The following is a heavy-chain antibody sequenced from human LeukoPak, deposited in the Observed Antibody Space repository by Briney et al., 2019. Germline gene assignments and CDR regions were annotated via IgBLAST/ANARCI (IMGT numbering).Heavy chain of an antibody. CDR3: ARGSRWLQLHLY. Sequence: ASVKVSCKASGGTFSSYAISWVRQAPGQGLEWMGGIIPIFGTANYAQKFQGRVTITADESTSTAYMELSSLRSEDTAVYYCARGSRWLQLHLYWGQGTLVTVSS. V-gene: IGHV1-69*01. J-gene: IGHJ4*02. D-gene: IGHD5-24*01. CDR1: GGTFSSYA. CDR2: IIPIFGTA.